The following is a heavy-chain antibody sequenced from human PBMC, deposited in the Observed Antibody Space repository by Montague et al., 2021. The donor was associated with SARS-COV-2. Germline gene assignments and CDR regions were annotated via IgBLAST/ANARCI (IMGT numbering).Heavy chain of an antibody. CDR2: VYYRGNT. J-gene: IGHJ4*02. CDR1: GGSISSDY. Sequence: SETLSLTCTVPGGSISSDYWTWIRQPPGKGLEWIGFVYYRGNTYYNPSLRGRVTMSVDTSSNHFSLTLSSVTAADTAIYYCARHYDHSSRVDSWGQGTLVTVSS. V-gene: IGHV4-59*08. CDR3: ARHYDHSSRVDS. D-gene: IGHD3-16*01.